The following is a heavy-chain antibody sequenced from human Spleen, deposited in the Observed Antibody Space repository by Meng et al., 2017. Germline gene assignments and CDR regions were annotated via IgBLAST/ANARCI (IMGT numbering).Heavy chain of an antibody. J-gene: IGHJ1*01. CDR3: AKVGYYDSSNYYAYFQH. V-gene: IGHV3-74*01. Sequence: GGSLRLSCAASGFTVSMNYMSWVRQAPGRGLVWVSRINSDGSDTSYADSVKGRFTISRDNARNMLYLQMNSLRVEDTAVYYCAKVGYYDSSNYYAYFQHWGQGTLVTVSS. D-gene: IGHD3-22*01. CDR1: GFTVSMNY. CDR2: INSDGSDT.